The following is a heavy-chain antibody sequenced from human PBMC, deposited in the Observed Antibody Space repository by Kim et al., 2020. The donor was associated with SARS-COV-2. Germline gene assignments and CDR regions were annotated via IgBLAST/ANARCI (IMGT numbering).Heavy chain of an antibody. D-gene: IGHD2-21*01. CDR3: ATTETRFDKSGDHSAFDY. J-gene: IGHJ4*01. V-gene: IGHV1-69*13. CDR2: ITALSSTT. Sequence: SVKVSCQTSGGDLNSYAINWIRQAPGQGLEWLGGITALSSTTNYAQSFQDKIAISADESSATVYLEMNNLRSDDTAMYFCATTETRFDKSGDHSAFDYW. CDR1: GGDLNSYA.